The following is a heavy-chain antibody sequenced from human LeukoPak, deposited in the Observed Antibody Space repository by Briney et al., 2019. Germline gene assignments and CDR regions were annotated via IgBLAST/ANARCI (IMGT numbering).Heavy chain of an antibody. D-gene: IGHD5-18*01. CDR2: INHSGST. Sequence: SETLSLTCAVYGGSFSGYYWSWIRQPPGKGLEWIGEINHSGSTNYNPSLKSRVTISVDTSKNQFSLKLSSVTAADTAVYYCARSGTGYSYGYDYYGMDVWGQGTTVTVSS. V-gene: IGHV4-34*01. CDR3: ARSGTGYSYGYDYYGMDV. J-gene: IGHJ6*02. CDR1: GGSFSGYY.